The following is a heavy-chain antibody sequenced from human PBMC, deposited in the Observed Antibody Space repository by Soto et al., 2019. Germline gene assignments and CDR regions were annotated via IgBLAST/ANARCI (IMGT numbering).Heavy chain of an antibody. J-gene: IGHJ6*02. Sequence: QITLKESGPTLVKPTQTLTLTCTFSGFSPNTGGLGVGWIRQPPGKALEWLALIYWDGDTRYSPSLKSRLSITNDATDSQVVLTINYMDPVDTATYFWAHSRCGGDCRPSYSPHYYYGLDVWGQGTTVTVSS. D-gene: IGHD2-21*02. CDR3: AHSRCGGDCRPSYSPHYYYGLDV. CDR2: IYWDGDT. CDR1: GFSPNTGGLG. V-gene: IGHV2-5*02.